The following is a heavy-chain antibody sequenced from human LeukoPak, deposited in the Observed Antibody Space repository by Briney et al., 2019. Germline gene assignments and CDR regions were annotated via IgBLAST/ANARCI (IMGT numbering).Heavy chain of an antibody. CDR1: GFTFSSYA. V-gene: IGHV3-64D*09. CDR3: ARVDGDGYNIPDY. J-gene: IGHJ4*02. CDR2: ISSNGGST. D-gene: IGHD5-24*01. Sequence: PGGSLRLSCSASGFTFSSYAMHWVRQAPGKGLEYVSAISSNGGSTYYADSVKGRFTISRDNSKNTLYLQMSSLGAEDTAVYYCARVDGDGYNIPDYWSQGTLVTVSS.